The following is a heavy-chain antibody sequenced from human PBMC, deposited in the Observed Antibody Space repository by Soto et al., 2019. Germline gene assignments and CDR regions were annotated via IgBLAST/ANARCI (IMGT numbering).Heavy chain of an antibody. V-gene: IGHV1-69*01. CDR1: GGIFSTYA. D-gene: IGHD3-10*01. J-gene: IGHJ4*02. CDR2: IIPIFGTP. CDR3: ARDRDNYGSGNYYNRIDF. Sequence: QVQLVQSGAEVKKPGSSVKVSCKASGGIFSTYAISWLRQAPGQGLEWMGGIIPIFGTPNYAQRFQGRVTITADEPTSKAYMKLNRLRSEDTAVYYCARDRDNYGSGNYYNRIDFWGQGTLVTVSS.